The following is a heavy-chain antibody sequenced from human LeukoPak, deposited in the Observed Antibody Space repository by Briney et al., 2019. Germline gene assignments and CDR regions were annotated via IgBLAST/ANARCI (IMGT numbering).Heavy chain of an antibody. CDR3: ASTDRIVGAFRLSDAFDI. Sequence: GASVKVSCKASGYRFTSYGIFWVRQAPGQGLEWMGWISAYNGNTNYAQKLQGRVTMTRDTSTSTAYMELRSLRSDDTAVYYCASTDRIVGAFRLSDAFDIWGQGTMVTVSS. CDR1: GYRFTSYG. D-gene: IGHD1-26*01. CDR2: ISAYNGNT. V-gene: IGHV1-18*01. J-gene: IGHJ3*02.